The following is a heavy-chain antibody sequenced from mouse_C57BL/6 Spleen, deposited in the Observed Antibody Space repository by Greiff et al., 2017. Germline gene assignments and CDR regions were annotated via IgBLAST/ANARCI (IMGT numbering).Heavy chain of an antibody. J-gene: IGHJ3*01. Sequence: EVKVVESGEGLVKPGGSLKLSCAASGFTFSSYAMSWVRQTPEKRLEWVAYISSGGDYIYYADTVKGRFTISRDNARNTLYLQMSSLKSEDTAMYYCTREDYGSKDWGQGTLVTVSA. CDR1: GFTFSSYA. V-gene: IGHV5-9-1*02. CDR3: TREDYGSKD. CDR2: ISSGGDYI. D-gene: IGHD1-1*01.